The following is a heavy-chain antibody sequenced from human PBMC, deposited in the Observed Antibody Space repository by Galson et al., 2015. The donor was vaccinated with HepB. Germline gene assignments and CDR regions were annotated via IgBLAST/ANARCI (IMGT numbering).Heavy chain of an antibody. D-gene: IGHD3-16*01. J-gene: IGHJ6*03. Sequence: SVKVSCKASGGTFSSYAISWVRQAPGQGLEWMGGIIPILGIANYAQKFQGRVTITADKSTSTAYMELSSLRSEDTAVYYCARERKGDYYYYYMDVWGKGTTVTVSS. V-gene: IGHV1-69*10. CDR3: ARERKGDYYYYYMDV. CDR2: IIPILGIA. CDR1: GGTFSSYA.